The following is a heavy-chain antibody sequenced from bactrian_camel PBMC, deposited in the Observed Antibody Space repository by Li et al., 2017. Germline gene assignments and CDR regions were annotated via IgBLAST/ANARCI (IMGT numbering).Heavy chain of an antibody. D-gene: IGHD6*01. CDR3: AAGAPGSWYRRPGDFSY. J-gene: IGHJ6*01. CDR1: GFTFGRYW. CDR2: INSGGGTT. V-gene: IGHV3S40*01. Sequence: DVQLVESGGGLVQPGGSLRLSCAASGFTFGRYWMSWVRQAPGKGLEWVSVINSGGGTTYYADSVKGRFTISRDNAKDTMYLQMNSLKPEDTAMYYCAAGAPGSWYRRPGDFSYWGQGTQVTVS.